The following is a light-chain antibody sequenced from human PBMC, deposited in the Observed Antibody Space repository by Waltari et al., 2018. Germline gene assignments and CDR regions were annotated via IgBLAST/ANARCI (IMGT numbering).Light chain of an antibody. V-gene: IGLV4-69*01. CDR2: LNSDGRQ. Sequence: RPTKGPHDLMHLNSDGRQTRGDGVPDRFRGSSSRADRYLTISSLQSEDEADYYCQTWGTGFVVFGWGTRLTVL. J-gene: IGLJ2*01. CDR3: QTWGTGFVV.